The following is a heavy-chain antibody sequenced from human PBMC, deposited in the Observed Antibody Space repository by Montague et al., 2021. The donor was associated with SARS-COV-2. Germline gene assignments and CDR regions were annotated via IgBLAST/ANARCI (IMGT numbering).Heavy chain of an antibody. Sequence: TLSLTYAVYGGSFSDYHWTWIRQSPGEGLEWIGQINYGGSTKYNLSLKSRVTISIDTSKNQFSLKLTSVTAADTAVYYCARGAPGYWGQGTLVTVSS. CDR1: GGSFSDYH. CDR2: INYGGST. V-gene: IGHV4-34*01. D-gene: IGHD1-1*01. J-gene: IGHJ4*02. CDR3: ARGAPGY.